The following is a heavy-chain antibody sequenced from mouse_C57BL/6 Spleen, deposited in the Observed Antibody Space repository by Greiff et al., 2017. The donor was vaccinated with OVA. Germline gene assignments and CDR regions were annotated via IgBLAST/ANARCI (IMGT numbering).Heavy chain of an antibody. CDR1: GYTFTSYG. V-gene: IGHV1-81*01. J-gene: IGHJ3*01. Sequence: VQLQQSGAELARPGASVKLSCKASGYTFTSYGISWVKQRTGQGLEWIGEIYPRSGNTYYNEKFKGKATLTADKSSSTAYMELRSLTSEDSAVYFCAREGDYYGSSSPYWGQGTLVTVSA. CDR3: AREGDYYGSSSPY. D-gene: IGHD1-1*01. CDR2: IYPRSGNT.